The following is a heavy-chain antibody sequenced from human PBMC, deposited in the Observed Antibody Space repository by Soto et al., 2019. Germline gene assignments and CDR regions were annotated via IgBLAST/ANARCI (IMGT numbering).Heavy chain of an antibody. J-gene: IGHJ4*02. CDR1: GFTFSSYA. D-gene: IGHD3-10*01. CDR2: ISYDGSNK. CDR3: ARPDYGSGSYPDY. Sequence: QVQLVESGGGVVQPGRSLRLSCAASGFTFSSYAMQWVRQAPGKGLEWVAVISYDGSNKYYADSVKGRFTISRDNSKNTPYLQMNSLRAEDTAVYYCARPDYGSGSYPDYWGQGTLVTVSS. V-gene: IGHV3-30-3*01.